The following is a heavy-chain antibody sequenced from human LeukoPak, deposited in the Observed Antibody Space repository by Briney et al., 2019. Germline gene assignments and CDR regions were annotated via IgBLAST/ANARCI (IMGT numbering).Heavy chain of an antibody. D-gene: IGHD3-3*02. CDR1: GGSISSYY. Sequence: PSETLSLTCTVSGGSISSYYWSWIRQPPGKGLEWIGYIYYSGSTNYNPSLKSRVTISVDTSKNQFSLKLSSVTAADTAFYYCARLGAGMHFFYLDLWGQGTLVTVSS. J-gene: IGHJ4*02. CDR3: ARLGAGMHFFYLDL. V-gene: IGHV4-59*01. CDR2: IYYSGST.